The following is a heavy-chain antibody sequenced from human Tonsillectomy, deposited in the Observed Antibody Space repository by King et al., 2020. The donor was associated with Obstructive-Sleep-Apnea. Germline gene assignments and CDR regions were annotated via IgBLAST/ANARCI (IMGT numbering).Heavy chain of an antibody. V-gene: IGHV3-30*02. CDR3: AKVRDIVVVVAATNFDY. Sequence: VQLVESGGGVVQPGGSLRLSCAASGFTFSTYGMHWVRQAPGKGLEWVSFIRFDGSNQYYADPVKGRFTISRDNSRNTLYLQMNSLRTEDTAVYYCAKVRDIVVVVAATNFDYWGQGTLVTVSS. D-gene: IGHD2-15*01. CDR2: IRFDGSNQ. CDR1: GFTFSTYG. J-gene: IGHJ4*02.